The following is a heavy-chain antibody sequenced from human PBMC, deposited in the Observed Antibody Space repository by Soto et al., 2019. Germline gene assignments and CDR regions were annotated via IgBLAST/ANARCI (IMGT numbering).Heavy chain of an antibody. V-gene: IGHV3-30-3*01. D-gene: IGHD2-15*01. Sequence: QVQLVESGGGVVQPGRSLRLSCAASGFTFSSYVMYWVRQARGKWLEWVAIISYDKNNKYYADSVKGRFTISRDNSKNTLYLQMNSLRGEDTAVYYCARAGCDGGSCYTLVGLRYGMDVWGQGTTVTVSS. J-gene: IGHJ6*02. CDR2: ISYDKNNK. CDR1: GFTFSSYV. CDR3: ARAGCDGGSCYTLVGLRYGMDV.